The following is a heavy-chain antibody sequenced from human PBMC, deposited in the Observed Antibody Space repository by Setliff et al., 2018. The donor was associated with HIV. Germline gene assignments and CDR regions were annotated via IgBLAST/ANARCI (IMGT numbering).Heavy chain of an antibody. CDR2: GYTKADGGTT. CDR3: TTDLGGSYHGWNY. CDR1: GFSFSNAW. V-gene: IGHV3-15*07. J-gene: IGHJ4*02. Sequence: GGSLRLSCAASGFSFSNAWMDWVRLAPGKGLEWVGRGYTKADGGTTDYAAPVKGRFTISRDDSKNMLYLQMNSLKTEDTAVYYCTTDLGGSYHGWNYWGQGTLVTVSS. D-gene: IGHD1-26*01.